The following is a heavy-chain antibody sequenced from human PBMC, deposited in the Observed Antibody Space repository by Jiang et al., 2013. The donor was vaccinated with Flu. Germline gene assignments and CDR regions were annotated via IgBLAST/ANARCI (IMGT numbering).Heavy chain of an antibody. CDR2: INIGNGDT. CDR1: GYRFIAYG. V-gene: IGHV1-3*04. D-gene: IGHD2-8*01. Sequence: SGAEVKKPGASVKVSCKASGYRFIAYGMHWVRQAPGQRLEWMGWINIGNGDTKYAQKFQDRVTITRDTSATTAYMELSSLGSEDTAVYYCARFPKLFDGHYYYSMDVWGQGTTVTV. J-gene: IGHJ6*02. CDR3: ARFPKLFDGHYYYSMDV.